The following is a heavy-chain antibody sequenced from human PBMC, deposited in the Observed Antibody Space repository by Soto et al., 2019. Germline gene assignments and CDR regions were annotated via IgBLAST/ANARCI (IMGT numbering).Heavy chain of an antibody. CDR2: IHNGGST. D-gene: IGHD3-22*01. CDR1: GFTVSSNY. V-gene: IGHV3-53*01. J-gene: IGHJ1*01. Sequence: PGGSLRLSCAASGFTVSSNYMTWVRQAPGKGLEWVSVIHNGGSTYYADSVKGRFTLSRDSSKNTLYLQMNSLRADDTAVYYCAKDGYYYDNSGYPFFWGQGTLVTVSS. CDR3: AKDGYYYDNSGYPFF.